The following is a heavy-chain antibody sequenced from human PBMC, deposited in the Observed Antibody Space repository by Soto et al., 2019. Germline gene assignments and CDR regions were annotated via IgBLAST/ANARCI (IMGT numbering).Heavy chain of an antibody. D-gene: IGHD6-13*01. V-gene: IGHV4-34*01. CDR3: ARGLPGYSSSWYDY. CDR2: INPSGST. J-gene: IGHJ4*02. CDR1: GGSFSDYY. Sequence: SETLSLTCAVYGGSFSDYYWSWIRQPPGKGLEWIGEINPSGSTNYNPSLKSRVTISVDTSKNQFSLKLSSVTAADTAVYYCARGLPGYSSSWYDYWRQGALVSVSS.